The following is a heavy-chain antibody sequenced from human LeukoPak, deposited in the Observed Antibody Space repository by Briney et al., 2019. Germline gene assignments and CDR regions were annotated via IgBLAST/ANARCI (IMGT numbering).Heavy chain of an antibody. D-gene: IGHD3-3*01. Sequence: ASVKVSCKGSGYSFSSYGMHWVRQAPGQGFEWMGWISAYNGDSDYAQNLQGRVTMTTDPSTSTAYMELRSLRSDDTAVYYCASGWSGYFASLDYWGQGTLVTVAS. CDR3: ASGWSGYFASLDY. CDR2: ISAYNGDS. CDR1: GYSFSSYG. J-gene: IGHJ4*02. V-gene: IGHV1-18*01.